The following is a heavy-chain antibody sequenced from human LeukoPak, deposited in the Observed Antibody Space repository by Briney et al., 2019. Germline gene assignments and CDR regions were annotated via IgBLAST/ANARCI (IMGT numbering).Heavy chain of an antibody. Sequence: GGSLRLSRAGSGFTFSGAWMSWVRQAPGEGLEWVGRIKSKTDGGTTDYAAPVKGRFTISRDDSKNTLYLQMNSLKTEDTAVYYCTILEWLLSPFYYYYYYMDVWGKGTTVTVSS. CDR3: TILEWLLSPFYYYYYYMDV. CDR1: GFTFSGAW. D-gene: IGHD3-3*01. V-gene: IGHV3-15*01. J-gene: IGHJ6*03. CDR2: IKSKTDGGTT.